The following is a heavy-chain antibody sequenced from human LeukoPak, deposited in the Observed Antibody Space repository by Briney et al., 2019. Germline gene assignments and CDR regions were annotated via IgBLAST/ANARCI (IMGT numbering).Heavy chain of an antibody. V-gene: IGHV3-66*01. CDR2: IYSGGST. CDR1: GFTVSSNY. Sequence: GGSLRLSCAASGFTVSSNYMSWVRQAPGKGLEWVLVIYSGGSTYYADSVKGRFTISRDNSKNTLYLQMNSLGAEDTAVYYCASALGTYYDILTGYLDQDYWGQGTLVTVSS. J-gene: IGHJ4*02. CDR3: ASALGTYYDILTGYLDQDY. D-gene: IGHD3-9*01.